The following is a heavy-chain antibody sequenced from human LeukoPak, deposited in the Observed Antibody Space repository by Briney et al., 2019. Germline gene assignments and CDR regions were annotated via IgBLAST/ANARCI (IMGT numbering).Heavy chain of an antibody. V-gene: IGHV3-74*01. CDR2: IDSDGSST. Sequence: PGGSLRLSCAASGVTFSSYWMHWVRQAPGKGLVWVSRIDSDGSSTIYADSVKGRFTISRDNFKNTLYLQMNNLRAEDTAVFYCASHGGLWGQGTLVTVSS. J-gene: IGHJ4*02. CDR1: GVTFSSYW. D-gene: IGHD5-12*01. CDR3: ASHGGL.